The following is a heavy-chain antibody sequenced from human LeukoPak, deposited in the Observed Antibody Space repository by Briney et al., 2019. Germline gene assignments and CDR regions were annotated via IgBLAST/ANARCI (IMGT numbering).Heavy chain of an antibody. J-gene: IGHJ4*02. CDR2: ISGSSSYI. Sequence: GGSLRLSCAASGFSFSSYSMNWVRQAPGKGLEWVSAISGSSSYIYYADSVKGRFTISRDNAKNSVDLQVNSLRAEDTAVYYCASVPGETKKRAIDYWGQGTLVTVSS. V-gene: IGHV3-21*01. CDR1: GFSFSSYS. CDR3: ASVPGETKKRAIDY. D-gene: IGHD3-10*01.